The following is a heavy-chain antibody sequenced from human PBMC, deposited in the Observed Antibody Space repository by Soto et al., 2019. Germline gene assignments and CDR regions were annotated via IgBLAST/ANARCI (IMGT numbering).Heavy chain of an antibody. CDR2: IYYSGST. D-gene: IGHD3-10*01. CDR3: ARRGYGPGFPYYYGMDV. CDR1: GASMSSYY. V-gene: IGHV4-59*01. J-gene: IGHJ6*02. Sequence: QVQLQESGPGLVKPSETLSLTCTDSGASMSSYYWSWIRQPPGKGLDWIGYIYYSGSTNYNPSLKSRVTMSVDTPKNQSSLKLSSVTAADTAVYYCARRGYGPGFPYYYGMDVWGQGTTVTVSS.